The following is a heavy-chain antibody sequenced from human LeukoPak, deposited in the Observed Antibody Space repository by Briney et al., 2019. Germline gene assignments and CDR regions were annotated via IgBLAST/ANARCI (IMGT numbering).Heavy chain of an antibody. V-gene: IGHV1-69*06. J-gene: IGHJ4*02. D-gene: IGHD2-2*01. CDR1: GGTFSSYA. CDR2: IIPIFGTA. Sequence: ASVKVPCKASGGTFSSYAISWVRQAPGQGLEWMGGIIPIFGTANYAQKFQGRVTITADKSTSTAYMELSSLRSEDTAVYYCARGVVPAAIGYFDYWGQGTLVTVSS. CDR3: ARGVVPAAIGYFDY.